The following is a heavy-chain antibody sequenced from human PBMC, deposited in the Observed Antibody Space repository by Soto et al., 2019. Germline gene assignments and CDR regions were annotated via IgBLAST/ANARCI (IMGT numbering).Heavy chain of an antibody. J-gene: IGHJ4*02. D-gene: IGHD1-26*01. V-gene: IGHV4-34*01. CDR3: ARGKVGATPFDY. CDR2: INHSGST. CDR1: GGSFSGYY. Sequence: SETLSLTCAAYGGSFSGYYWSWIRQPPGKGLEWIGEINHSGSTNYNPSLKSRVTISVDTSKNQFSLKLSSVTAADTAVYYCARGKVGATPFDYWGQGTLVTVSS.